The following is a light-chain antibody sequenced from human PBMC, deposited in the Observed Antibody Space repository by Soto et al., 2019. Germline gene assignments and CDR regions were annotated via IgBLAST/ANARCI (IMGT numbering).Light chain of an antibody. CDR3: QQSYSSPPT. CDR1: QNIDSY. J-gene: IGKJ1*01. Sequence: DIQMTQSPPALSASVGDRVTITCRASQNIDSYLNWYQQKPGKAPELLIHDASSLQSGVPSRFSGSGSGTDFTLTISSLQPEHFAVYYCQQSYSSPPTFGQGTKVDIK. V-gene: IGKV1-39*01. CDR2: DAS.